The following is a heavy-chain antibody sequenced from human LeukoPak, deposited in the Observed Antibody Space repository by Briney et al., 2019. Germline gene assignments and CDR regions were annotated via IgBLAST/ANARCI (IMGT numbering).Heavy chain of an antibody. Sequence: SETLSLTCTVSGGSNSSSSYYWGWIRQPPGKGLEWIGSIYNSGSTYYNPSLKSRVTISVDTSKNQFSLKLSSVTAADTAVYFCAKNYYSSGSHYCFDSWGQGTLVTVSS. D-gene: IGHD3-10*01. CDR1: GGSNSSSSYY. CDR3: AKNYYSSGSHYCFDS. CDR2: IYNSGST. V-gene: IGHV4-39*01. J-gene: IGHJ4*02.